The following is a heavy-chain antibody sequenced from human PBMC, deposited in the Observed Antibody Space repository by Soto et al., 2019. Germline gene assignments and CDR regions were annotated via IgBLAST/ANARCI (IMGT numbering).Heavy chain of an antibody. CDR2: VDPEDGET. V-gene: IGHV1-69-2*01. CDR1: GFKFIDYY. CDR3: ATTTAVIVAHGPMDV. D-gene: IGHD2-21*01. Sequence: EVQLVQSGAEVKKPGATVKISCKVSGFKFIDYYLYWVQQAPGKALEWMGRVDPEDGETVYSEKYHGRLNITADTSRDIAHMELSGLRSEDPAVYFCATTTAVIVAHGPMDVWGQGTKVIVSS. J-gene: IGHJ6*02.